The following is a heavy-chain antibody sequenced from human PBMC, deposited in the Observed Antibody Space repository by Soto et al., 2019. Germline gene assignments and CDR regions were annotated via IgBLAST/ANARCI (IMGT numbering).Heavy chain of an antibody. D-gene: IGHD6-13*01. CDR2: IRYDGSNT. J-gene: IGHJ4*02. CDR3: ASIFGGGTSIAADCNCED. Sequence: QVQLVESGGGVVQPGRSLRLSCAASGFTFSSYGMHWVRQAPGKGLEWVAVIRYDGSNTYYADSVKGRFTISRDKSKNTQYLQLNSLGAAEPAGHYGASIFGGGTSIAADCNCEDWGQGTLVTVCS. V-gene: IGHV3-33*01. CDR1: GFTFSSYG.